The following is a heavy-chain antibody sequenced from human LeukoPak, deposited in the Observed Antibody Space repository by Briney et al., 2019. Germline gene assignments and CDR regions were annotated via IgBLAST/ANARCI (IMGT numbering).Heavy chain of an antibody. Sequence: SVKVSCKASGGTFSGYAISWVRQAPGQGLEWMGGIIHIFGTAKYAQKFPGRLTIPTDQSTSTAHIELTSLISEDTAVYYCARERGSGYTQRRSDAFDIWGQGTMVTVSS. J-gene: IGHJ3*02. V-gene: IGHV1-69*05. CDR3: ARERGSGYTQRRSDAFDI. CDR2: IIHIFGTA. CDR1: GGTFSGYA. D-gene: IGHD3-3*01.